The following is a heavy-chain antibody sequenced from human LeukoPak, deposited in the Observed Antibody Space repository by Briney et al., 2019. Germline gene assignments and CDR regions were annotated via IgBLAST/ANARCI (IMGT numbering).Heavy chain of an antibody. CDR2: ISRSGTTI. Sequence: GGSLRLSCAASEFTLSSYDINWVRQAPGEGPEWVSYISRSGTTIYYAASVRGRFTISRDNAKNSVYLQMDSLRADDTAVYFCAGAIIGYYHYWVQGTLVTVSS. V-gene: IGHV3-48*03. CDR1: EFTLSSYD. D-gene: IGHD3-22*01. J-gene: IGHJ4*02. CDR3: AGAIIGYYHY.